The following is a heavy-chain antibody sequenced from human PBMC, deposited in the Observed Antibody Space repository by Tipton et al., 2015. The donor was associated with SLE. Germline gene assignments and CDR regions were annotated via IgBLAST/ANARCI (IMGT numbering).Heavy chain of an antibody. D-gene: IGHD6-19*01. CDR1: GVSINSHY. V-gene: IGHV4-59*11. CDR2: IYYTGST. CDR3: AKDGIAVADPDAFDI. Sequence: TLSLTCTVSGVSINSHYWSWIRQPPGKGLEWIGYIYYTGSTNYNPSLKSRVTISLDTSKKQFSLNLRFVTAADTAVYYCAKDGIAVADPDAFDIWGQGTMVTVSS. J-gene: IGHJ3*02.